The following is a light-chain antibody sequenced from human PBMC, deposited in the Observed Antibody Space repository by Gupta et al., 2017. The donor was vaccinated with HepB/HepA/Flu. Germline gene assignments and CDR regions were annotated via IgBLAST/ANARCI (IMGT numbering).Light chain of an antibody. CDR1: SSNIGNNI. V-gene: IGLV1-44*01. Sequence: QSLRPHSPSASATPGQRLPTSCSGRSSNIGNNIVNWYHQLPGTAPKLLLFTNNQRPSWVPDRCSGSKSGTSAALAISGLQSEDEADDYCAAWDDSLNAVLFGGGTKLTVL. CDR2: TNN. CDR3: AAWDDSLNAVL. J-gene: IGLJ3*02.